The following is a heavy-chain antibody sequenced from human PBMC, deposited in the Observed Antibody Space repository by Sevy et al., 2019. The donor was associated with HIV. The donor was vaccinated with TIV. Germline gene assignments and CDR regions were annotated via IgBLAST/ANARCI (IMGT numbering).Heavy chain of an antibody. CDR3: AKELPGYQYDSSGNLDT. J-gene: IGHJ5*02. D-gene: IGHD6-19*01. CDR2: ISSSGSTI. CDR1: GFTFSSYE. V-gene: IGHV3-48*03. Sequence: GGSLRLSCAASGFTFSSYEMNWVRQAPGKGLEWVSYISSSGSTIYYADSVKGRFTISRDNSKNTLILQMNSLRAEDTAIYYCAKELPGYQYDSSGNLDTWGQGRLVTVSS.